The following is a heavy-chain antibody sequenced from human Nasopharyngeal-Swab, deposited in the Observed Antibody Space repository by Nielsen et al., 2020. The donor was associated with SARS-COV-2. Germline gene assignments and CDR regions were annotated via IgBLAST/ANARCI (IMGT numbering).Heavy chain of an antibody. Sequence: GGSLRLSCTASGFTFSSYAMNWVRQAPGKGLEWVSTINYNSGITYSADSVRGRFTIFRDNSENTLFLQMNTLRADDTALYFCTRGLTGHIVQWNPSPYWGQGTLVTVSS. CDR3: TRGLTGHIVQWNPSPY. CDR1: GFTFSSYA. CDR2: INYNSGIT. J-gene: IGHJ4*02. D-gene: IGHD1-14*01. V-gene: IGHV3-23*01.